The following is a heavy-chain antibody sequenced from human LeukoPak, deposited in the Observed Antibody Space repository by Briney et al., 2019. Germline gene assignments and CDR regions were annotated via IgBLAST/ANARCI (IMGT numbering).Heavy chain of an antibody. V-gene: IGHV4-31*03. D-gene: IGHD3-10*01. Sequence: SETLSLTCTVSGGSISSGGYYWSWIRQHPGKGLEWIGYIYYSGSTYYNPSLKSRVTISVDTSKNQFSLKLSSVTAADTAVYYCARVEFGLRGVISDYWGQGTLVTVSS. CDR1: GGSISSGGYY. CDR3: ARVEFGLRGVISDY. CDR2: IYYSGST. J-gene: IGHJ4*02.